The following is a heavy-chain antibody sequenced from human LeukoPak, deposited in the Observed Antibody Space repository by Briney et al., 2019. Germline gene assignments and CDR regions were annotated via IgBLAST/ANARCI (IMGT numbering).Heavy chain of an antibody. CDR2: INPNSGGT. D-gene: IGHD4-17*01. Sequence: ASVKVSCKASGYTFTGYYMHWVRQAPGQGLEWMGWINPNSGGTSYAQKFQGWVTMTRDTSISTAYMELSRLRSDDTAVYYCARDADYGDYVHYFDYWGQGTLVTVSS. J-gene: IGHJ4*02. V-gene: IGHV1-2*04. CDR3: ARDADYGDYVHYFDY. CDR1: GYTFTGYY.